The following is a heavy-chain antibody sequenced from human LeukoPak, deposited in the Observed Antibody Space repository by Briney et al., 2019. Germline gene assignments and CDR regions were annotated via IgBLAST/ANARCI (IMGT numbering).Heavy chain of an antibody. CDR2: INHSGST. CDR1: DGSFSGYY. Sequence: SETLSLTCAVYDGSFSGYYWSWIRQPPGKGLEWIGEINHSGSTNYNPSLKSRVTISLDTSKSQFSLKVRYVTAADTAVYYCARGLNDSWTGENYWGQGALVTVSS. J-gene: IGHJ4*02. CDR3: ARGLNDSWTGENY. V-gene: IGHV4-34*01. D-gene: IGHD3-3*01.